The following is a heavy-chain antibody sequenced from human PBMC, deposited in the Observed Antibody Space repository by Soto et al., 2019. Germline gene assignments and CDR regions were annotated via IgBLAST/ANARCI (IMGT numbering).Heavy chain of an antibody. CDR2: INSDGSST. CDR1: GFTFSSYW. D-gene: IGHD3-3*01. CDR3: ARVKYDFWSGYQLVDY. V-gene: IGHV3-74*01. Sequence: GESLKISCAASGFTFSSYWMHWVRQAPGKGLVWVSRINSDGSSTSYADSVKGRFTISRDNAKNTLYLQMNSLRAEDTAVYYCARVKYDFWSGYQLVDYWGQGTLVTVSS. J-gene: IGHJ4*02.